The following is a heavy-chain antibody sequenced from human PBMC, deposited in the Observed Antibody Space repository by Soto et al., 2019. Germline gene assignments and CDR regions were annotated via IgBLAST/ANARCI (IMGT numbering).Heavy chain of an antibody. CDR3: ARSFYYDSSGYVPPFYFDK. CDR1: GYTFTGYY. V-gene: IGHV1-2*02. D-gene: IGHD3-22*01. Sequence: QVQLVQSGAEVKKHGASVKVSCEASGYTFTGYYMHWVRQAPGQGLEWMGWISPNGGGTNYAQKFQGRVTMTRDTSITTAYMELSRLRSDDTAVYYCARSFYYDSSGYVPPFYFDKWGQGTLVTVSS. CDR2: ISPNGGGT. J-gene: IGHJ4*02.